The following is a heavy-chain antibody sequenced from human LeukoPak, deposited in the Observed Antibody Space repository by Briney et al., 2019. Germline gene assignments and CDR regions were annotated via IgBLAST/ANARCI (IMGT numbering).Heavy chain of an antibody. CDR1: GFTFSSYG. Sequence: GGSLRLSCAASGFTFSSYGMHWVRQAPGKGLERVAFIRDDGSNKYYADSVKGRFTISRDNSKNTLYLRMNSLRAEHTAVYYCAKYTIGRSDGDYEVGWNYWGQGTLVTVFS. CDR3: AKYTIGRSDGDYEVGWNY. CDR2: IRDDGSNK. J-gene: IGHJ4*02. V-gene: IGHV3-30*02. D-gene: IGHD4-17*01.